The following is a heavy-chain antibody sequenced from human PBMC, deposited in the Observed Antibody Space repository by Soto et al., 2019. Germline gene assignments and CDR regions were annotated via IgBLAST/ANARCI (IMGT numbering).Heavy chain of an antibody. J-gene: IGHJ6*04. CDR2: INPNSGGT. D-gene: IGHD3-10*01. Sequence: SVKVSCKASGYTFTGYYMHWVRQAPGQGLEWMGWINPNSGGTNYAQKFQGWVTMTRDTSISTAYMELSRLRSDDTAVYYCARRGFGEDYGREDYYYGMDVWGKGTTVTVSS. V-gene: IGHV1-2*04. CDR1: GYTFTGYY. CDR3: ARRGFGEDYGREDYYYGMDV.